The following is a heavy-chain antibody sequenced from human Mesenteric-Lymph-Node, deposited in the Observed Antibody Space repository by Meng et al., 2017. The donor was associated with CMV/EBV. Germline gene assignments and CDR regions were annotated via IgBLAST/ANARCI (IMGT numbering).Heavy chain of an antibody. D-gene: IGHD2-2*01. CDR3: TTYVVVPAAIFLVY. Sequence: GESLKISCAASGFIFSNYGMHWVRQAPGKGLEWVGVISQDGSNTYYVDSVKGRFTISRDDSKNTLYLQMNSLKTEDTAVYYCTTYVVVPAAIFLVYWGQGTLVTVSS. CDR2: ISQDGSNT. CDR1: GFIFSNYG. V-gene: IGHV3-30*03. J-gene: IGHJ4*02.